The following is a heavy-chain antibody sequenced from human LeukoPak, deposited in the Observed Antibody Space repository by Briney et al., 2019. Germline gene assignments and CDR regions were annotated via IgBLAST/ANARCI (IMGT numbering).Heavy chain of an antibody. CDR3: ARHGVHSSFDT. Sequence: YWAWVRQPPGKGPEWIGSIYSGSTYYNPSLKSRVTFSFDTSKTQFSLRLSSMTAADAAVYYCARHGVHSSFDTWGQGTMVAVSS. CDR1: Y. D-gene: IGHD1-1*01. V-gene: IGHV4-39*01. J-gene: IGHJ3*02. CDR2: IYSGST.